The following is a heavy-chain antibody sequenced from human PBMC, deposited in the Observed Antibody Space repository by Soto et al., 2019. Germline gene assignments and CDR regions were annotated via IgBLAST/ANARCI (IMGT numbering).Heavy chain of an antibody. J-gene: IGHJ4*02. V-gene: IGHV3-33*01. CDR3: ARDYDSSGYPRYYFDY. Sequence: PGGSLRLSCAASGFTFSSYGMHWVRQAPGKGLVWVAVILYVGSNKYYADSVKGRFTISRDNSKNALYLQMNSLRAEDTSVYYCARDYDSSGYPRYYFDYWGQGTLVTVSS. CDR2: ILYVGSNK. D-gene: IGHD3-22*01. CDR1: GFTFSSYG.